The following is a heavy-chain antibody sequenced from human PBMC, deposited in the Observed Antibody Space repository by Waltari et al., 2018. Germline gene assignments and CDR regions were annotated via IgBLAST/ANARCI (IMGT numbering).Heavy chain of an antibody. D-gene: IGHD6-13*01. CDR1: GYTFTGYY. Sequence: QVQLVQSGAEVKKPGASVKVSCKASGYTFTGYYMHWVRQAPGQGLEWMGWINPKRCGPNKTQKFQGTVTMTRDTSISTAYMELSRLRSDDTAVYYCARRVSWDWFDPWGQGTLVTVSS. J-gene: IGHJ5*02. CDR3: ARRVSWDWFDP. CDR2: INPKRCGP. V-gene: IGHV1-2*02.